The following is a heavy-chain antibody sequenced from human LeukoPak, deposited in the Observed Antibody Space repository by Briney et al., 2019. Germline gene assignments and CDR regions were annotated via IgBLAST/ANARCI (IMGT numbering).Heavy chain of an antibody. V-gene: IGHV3-30*02. J-gene: IGHJ4*02. CDR1: GFTFSSYG. CDR3: AREYTMVRGVITGIPDY. CDR2: IRYDGSNK. Sequence: GGSLRLSCAASGFTFSSYGMHWVRQAPGKGLEWVAFIRYDGSNKYYADSVKGRFTISRDNSKNTLYLQMNSLRAEDTAVYYCAREYTMVRGVITGIPDYWGQGTLVTVSS. D-gene: IGHD3-10*01.